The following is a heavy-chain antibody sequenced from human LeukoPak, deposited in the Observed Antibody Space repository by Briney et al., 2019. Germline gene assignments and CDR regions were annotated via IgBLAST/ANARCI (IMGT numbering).Heavy chain of an antibody. D-gene: IGHD2-15*01. CDR1: GYTFTSYD. CDR2: MNPNSGNT. V-gene: IGHV1-8*01. Sequence: ASVKVSCKASGYTFTSYDINWVRQATGQGLEWMGWMNPNSGNTGYAQKFQGRVTMTRNTSISTAYMELSSLRSDDTAVYYCARDRYRYCSGGSCLSYLYYFDYWGQGTLVTVSS. CDR3: ARDRYRYCSGGSCLSYLYYFDY. J-gene: IGHJ4*02.